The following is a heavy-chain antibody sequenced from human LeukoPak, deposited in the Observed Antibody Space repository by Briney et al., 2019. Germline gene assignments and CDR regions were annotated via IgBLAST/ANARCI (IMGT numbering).Heavy chain of an antibody. Sequence: SQTLSLTCTVSGGSISSGDYYWSWIRQPPGKGLEWIGYIYYSGSTYYNPSLKSRVTISVDTSKNQFSLKLSSVTAADTAVYYCATGVDTAMVQFNYWGQGTLVTVSS. CDR2: IYYSGST. J-gene: IGHJ4*02. CDR1: GGSISSGDYY. CDR3: ATGVDTAMVQFNY. V-gene: IGHV4-30-4*01. D-gene: IGHD5-18*01.